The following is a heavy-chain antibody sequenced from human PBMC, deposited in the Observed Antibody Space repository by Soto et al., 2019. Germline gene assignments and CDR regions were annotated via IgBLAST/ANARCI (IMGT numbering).Heavy chain of an antibody. V-gene: IGHV3-23*01. CDR3: ATDLNWAST. D-gene: IGHD7-27*01. CDR1: GFMFSSYS. Sequence: EVKLLESGGGLVQPGGSLRLSCAASGFMFSSYSMSWVRQAPGKGLEWVSHITGSGGTTYYADSVKGRFTISRDNAKNSLSLQMNSLRVEDAAVYYCATDLNWASTWGQGTLVTVSS. J-gene: IGHJ4*02. CDR2: ITGSGGTT.